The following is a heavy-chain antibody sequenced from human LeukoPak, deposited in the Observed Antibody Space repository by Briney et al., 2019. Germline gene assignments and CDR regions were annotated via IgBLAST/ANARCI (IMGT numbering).Heavy chain of an antibody. D-gene: IGHD4-11*01. CDR3: AKEGDYSNTPAR. Sequence: LAGGSLRLSCAASGFTFSSYAMSWVRQAPGKGLEWVSAISGSGGSTYYADSVKGRFTISRDNSKNTLYLQMNSLRAEDTAVYYCAKEGDYSNTPARWGQGTLVTVSS. V-gene: IGHV3-23*01. J-gene: IGHJ4*02. CDR1: GFTFSSYA. CDR2: ISGSGGST.